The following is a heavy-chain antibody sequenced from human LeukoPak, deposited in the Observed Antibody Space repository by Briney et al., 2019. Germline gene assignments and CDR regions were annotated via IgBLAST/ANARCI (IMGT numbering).Heavy chain of an antibody. J-gene: IGHJ4*02. CDR1: GYTFTSHA. CDR3: ARNLLTFDWLLYTPLEFDY. V-gene: IGHV7-4-1*02. CDR2: INTNTGNP. D-gene: IGHD3-9*01. Sequence: ASVKVSCKASGYTFTSHAMNWVRQAPGQGLEWMGWINTNTGNPTYAQGFTGRFVFSLDTSVSTAYLQISSLKAEDTAVYYCARNLLTFDWLLYTPLEFDYWGQGTLVTVSS.